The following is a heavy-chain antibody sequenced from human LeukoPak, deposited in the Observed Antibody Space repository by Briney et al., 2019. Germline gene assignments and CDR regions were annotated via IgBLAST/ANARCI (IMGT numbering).Heavy chain of an antibody. D-gene: IGHD5-18*01. CDR1: GFTFSTYG. J-gene: IGHJ4*02. V-gene: IGHV3-30*18. CDR2: I. CDR3: KNRQWIQLWFYFFDY. Sequence: PGGSLRLSCAASGFTFSTYGMHWVRQAPGKGLEWVAAISVKGRFTISRDNSKNTLHLQMNSLRAEDTAVYYCKNRQWIQLWFYFFDYWGQGTLVTVSS.